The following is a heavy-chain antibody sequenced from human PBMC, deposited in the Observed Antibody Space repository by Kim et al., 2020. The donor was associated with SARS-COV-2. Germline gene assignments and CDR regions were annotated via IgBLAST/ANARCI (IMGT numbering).Heavy chain of an antibody. Sequence: DSGKGRFTIARDNSKNTLYLQMNSLRAEDTAVYYWAKAPRGTYYYYGMDVWGQGTTVTVSS. J-gene: IGHJ6*02. V-gene: IGHV3-23*01. CDR3: AKAPRGTYYYYGMDV.